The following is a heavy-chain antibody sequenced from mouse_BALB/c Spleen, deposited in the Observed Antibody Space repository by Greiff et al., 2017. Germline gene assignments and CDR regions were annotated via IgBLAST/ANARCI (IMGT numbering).Heavy chain of an antibody. J-gene: IGHJ2*01. CDR1: GFNIKDTY. V-gene: IGHV14-3*02. Sequence: EVKLQESGAELVKPGASVKLSCTASGFNIKDTYMHWVKQRPEQGLEWIGRIDPANGNTKYDPKFQGKATITADTSSNTAYLQLSSLTSEDTAVYYCARRDYGSSLDYWGQGTTLTVSS. D-gene: IGHD1-1*01. CDR3: ARRDYGSSLDY. CDR2: IDPANGNT.